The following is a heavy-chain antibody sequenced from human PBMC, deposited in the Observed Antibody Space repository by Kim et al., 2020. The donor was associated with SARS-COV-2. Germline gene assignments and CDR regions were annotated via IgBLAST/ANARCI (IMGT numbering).Heavy chain of an antibody. D-gene: IGHD3-10*01. CDR1: GFTFSSYA. V-gene: IGHV3-30*04. J-gene: IGHJ4*02. Sequence: GGSLRLSCAASGFTFSSYAMHWVRQAPGKGLEWVAVISYDGSNKYYADSVKGRFTISRDNSKNTLYLQMNSLRAEDTAVYYCAREFDGSGSYYNGLDYWGQGTLVTVSS. CDR3: AREFDGSGSYYNGLDY. CDR2: ISYDGSNK.